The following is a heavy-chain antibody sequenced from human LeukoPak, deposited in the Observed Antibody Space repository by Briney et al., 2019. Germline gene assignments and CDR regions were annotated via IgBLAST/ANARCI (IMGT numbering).Heavy chain of an antibody. CDR1: GYIFSIYA. J-gene: IGHJ1*01. D-gene: IGHD1-7*01. CDR2: INPNTGHP. V-gene: IGHV7-4-1*02. Sequence: GASVKVSCKASGYIFSIYALIWVRQAPEQGLELMGWINPNTGHPTYAQGFTGRFVFSLDTSVSTAYLQINSLKAEDTAVYYCARDYTVAIGTTTYFQHWGQGTLVTVSS. CDR3: ARDYTVAIGTTTYFQH.